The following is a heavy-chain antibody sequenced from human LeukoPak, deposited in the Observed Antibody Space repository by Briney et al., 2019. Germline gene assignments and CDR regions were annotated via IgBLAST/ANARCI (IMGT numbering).Heavy chain of an antibody. CDR3: ARGVNTISFTFDY. CDR1: GFIFRDYS. V-gene: IGHV3-43*02. Sequence: PGGSLRLSCAASGFIFRDYSMRWVREVPGKGLEWVSLISGDGVTTYYADSVKGRVTISRDNHEDSLYLQMNTLRTEDTAFYYCARGVNTISFTFDYWARGSLVTVSS. CDR2: ISGDGVTT. J-gene: IGHJ4*02. D-gene: IGHD3-22*01.